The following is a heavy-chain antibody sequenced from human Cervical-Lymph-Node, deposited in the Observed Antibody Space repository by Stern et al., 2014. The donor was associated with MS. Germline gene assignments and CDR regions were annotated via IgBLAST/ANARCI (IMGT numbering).Heavy chain of an antibody. CDR2: IHPADSDT. Sequence: VQLVESGAEMKKPGESLRISCKDSGDSFSSHWIGWVRQMPGKGLEWMGNIHPADSDTRYSPSFQGQVIISVDKSVKTAYLQWTSLKASDTATYYCARRGSYYWFDPWGQGTLVTVSS. J-gene: IGHJ5*02. V-gene: IGHV5-51*01. D-gene: IGHD3-10*01. CDR3: ARRGSYYWFDP. CDR1: GDSFSSHW.